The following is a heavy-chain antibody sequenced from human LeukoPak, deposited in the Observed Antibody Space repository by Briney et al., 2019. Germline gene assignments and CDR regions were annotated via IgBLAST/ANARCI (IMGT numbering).Heavy chain of an antibody. D-gene: IGHD6-13*01. Sequence: PSQTLSLTCTVSGGSISSGSYYWNWIRQPPGKGLEWIGEINHSGSSNYNPSLKSRVTISVDTSKNQFSLKLSSVTAADTAVYYCARSGTYQHSGSYDYWGQGTLVTVSS. V-gene: IGHV4-39*07. J-gene: IGHJ4*02. CDR1: GGSISSGSYY. CDR3: ARSGTYQHSGSYDY. CDR2: INHSGSS.